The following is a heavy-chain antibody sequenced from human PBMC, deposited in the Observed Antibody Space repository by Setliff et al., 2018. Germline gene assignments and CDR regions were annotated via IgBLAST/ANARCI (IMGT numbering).Heavy chain of an antibody. Sequence: ASVKVSCKTSGYSFTGYYMHWVRQAPGQGLEWMGIIHTGGGSASYAQKFQGRVTMTSDTSTSTVYMEVNIVTSDDTAIYYCARGGLAAAGRKGVFEHWGQGTVVTVS. CDR3: ARGGLAAAGRKGVFEH. V-gene: IGHV1-46*01. CDR2: IHTGGGSA. J-gene: IGHJ4*02. D-gene: IGHD6-13*01. CDR1: GYSFTGYY.